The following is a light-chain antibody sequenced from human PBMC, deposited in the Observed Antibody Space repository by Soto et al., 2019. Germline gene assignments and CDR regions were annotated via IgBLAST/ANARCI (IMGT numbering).Light chain of an antibody. CDR1: QDITNF. Sequence: DIQMTQSASSLSASVGDRVTITCQASQDITNFLNWYQQKPGKVPKLLIYDASNLETGVPSRFSGGGSGTDFTLTISSLQPEDIATYYCQQYGKLPYTFGQGTKLEIK. CDR3: QQYGKLPYT. V-gene: IGKV1-33*01. CDR2: DAS. J-gene: IGKJ2*01.